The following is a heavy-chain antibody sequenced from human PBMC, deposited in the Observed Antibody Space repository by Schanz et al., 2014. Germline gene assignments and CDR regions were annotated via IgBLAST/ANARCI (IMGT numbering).Heavy chain of an antibody. D-gene: IGHD3-10*02. CDR1: GFIVRSNY. Sequence: EVQLVESGGGLVQPGGSLRLSCAVSGFIVRSNYMTWVRQAPGKGLEWVSFVHPGGSTYYPDSVKGRFTISRDSSKNTLYLQMNSLRPEDTAIYYCAKNQYDDVDLSSFYFDFWGQGTLVTVSP. CDR2: VHPGGST. J-gene: IGHJ4*02. V-gene: IGHV3-66*01. CDR3: AKNQYDDVDLSSFYFDF.